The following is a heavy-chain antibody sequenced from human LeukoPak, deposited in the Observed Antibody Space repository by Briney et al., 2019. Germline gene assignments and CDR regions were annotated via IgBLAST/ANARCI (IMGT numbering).Heavy chain of an antibody. CDR1: GSTFSSYS. CDR3: ARATGKYSSSSMLASLDYFDY. CDR2: ISSSSSYI. J-gene: IGHJ4*02. D-gene: IGHD6-6*01. Sequence: AGGSLRLSCAASGSTFSSYSMNWVRQAPGKGLEWVSSISSSSSYIYYADSVKGRFTISRDNAKNSLHLQMNSLRAEDTAVYYCARATGKYSSSSMLASLDYFDYWGQGTLVTVSS. V-gene: IGHV3-21*01.